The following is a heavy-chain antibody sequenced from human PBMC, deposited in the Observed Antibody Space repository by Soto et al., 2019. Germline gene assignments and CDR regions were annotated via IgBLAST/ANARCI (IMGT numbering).Heavy chain of an antibody. D-gene: IGHD3-3*01. J-gene: IGHJ6*02. Sequence: QVQLVESGGGVVQPGRSLRLSCAASGFTFSSYGMHWVRQAPGKGLEWVAVIWYDGSNKYYADSVKGRFTISRDNSKNSLYLQMNGLRAEDTAVYYCARDPTDYDFWSGYYTGLGYYYYGMHVWGQGTTVTVSS. CDR3: ARDPTDYDFWSGYYTGLGYYYYGMHV. CDR2: IWYDGSNK. V-gene: IGHV3-33*01. CDR1: GFTFSSYG.